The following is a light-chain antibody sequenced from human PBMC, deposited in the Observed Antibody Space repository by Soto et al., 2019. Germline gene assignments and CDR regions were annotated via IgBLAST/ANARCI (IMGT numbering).Light chain of an antibody. CDR3: QQTYSIPYT. CDR2: AAS. Sequence: DIQMTQSPSFLSASVGARVTITCRASQNIIIYLNWYQQKPGKAPKVLNYAASTMQSGVPSRFSASGSGTDFTLTISSLQPEDFATYYCQQTYSIPYTFGQGTKLEIK. J-gene: IGKJ2*01. CDR1: QNIIIY. V-gene: IGKV1-39*01.